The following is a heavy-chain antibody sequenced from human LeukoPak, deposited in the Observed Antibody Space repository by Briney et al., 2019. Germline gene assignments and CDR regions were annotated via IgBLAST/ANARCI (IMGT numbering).Heavy chain of an antibody. J-gene: IGHJ4*02. D-gene: IGHD1-26*01. CDR2: INAGNGNT. CDR1: GYTFTSYA. V-gene: IGHV1-3*01. Sequence: ASVKVSCKASGYTFTSYAMHWVRQAPGQRLEWMGWINAGNGNTKYSQKFQGRVTITRDTSASTAYMELSSLRSEDTAVYHCARVGNSGSFLYYFDYWGQGTLVTVSS. CDR3: ARVGNSGSFLYYFDY.